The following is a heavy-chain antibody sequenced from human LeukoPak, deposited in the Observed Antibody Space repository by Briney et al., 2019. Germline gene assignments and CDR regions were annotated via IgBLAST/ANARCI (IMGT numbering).Heavy chain of an antibody. CDR1: GGTFSSYA. V-gene: IGHV1-69*06. CDR3: ALYYYGSGSPPRHYYYYYGMDV. CDR2: IIPIFGTA. J-gene: IGHJ6*04. Sequence: SVKVSCKASGGTFSSYAISWVRQAPGQGLEWMGGIIPIFGTANYAQKFQGRVTITADKSTSTACMELSSLGSEDTAVYYCALYYYGSGSPPRHYYYYYGMDVWGKGTTVTVSS. D-gene: IGHD3-10*01.